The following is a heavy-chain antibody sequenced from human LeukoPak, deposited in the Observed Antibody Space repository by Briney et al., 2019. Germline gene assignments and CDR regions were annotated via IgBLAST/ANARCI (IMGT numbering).Heavy chain of an antibody. CDR2: IYTSGNT. D-gene: IGHD3-22*01. V-gene: IGHV3-53*01. J-gene: IGHJ4*02. CDR3: ARAPFCFDSSNYPYFDY. Sequence: PGGSLRLSCAASGFTVSRSYISWVRQAPGKGLEWVSVIYTSGNTYYADSVKGRFTISRDNSKNTLYLQMNSLRAEDTAVYYCARAPFCFDSSNYPYFDYWGQGTLVTVSS. CDR1: GFTVSRSY.